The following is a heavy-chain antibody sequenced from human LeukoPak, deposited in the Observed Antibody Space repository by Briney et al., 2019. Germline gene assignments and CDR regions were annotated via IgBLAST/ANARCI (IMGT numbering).Heavy chain of an antibody. Sequence: SETLSLTGTVSGGSMSSGSYYWSWIRQPAGKGLEWIGRIYTSGSTNYNPSLKSRVTISVDTSKNQFSLKLSSVTAADTAVYYCAGSGSYYFIDFWGQGTLVTVSS. D-gene: IGHD1-26*01. J-gene: IGHJ4*02. V-gene: IGHV4-61*02. CDR3: AGSGSYYFIDF. CDR2: IYTSGST. CDR1: GGSMSSGSYY.